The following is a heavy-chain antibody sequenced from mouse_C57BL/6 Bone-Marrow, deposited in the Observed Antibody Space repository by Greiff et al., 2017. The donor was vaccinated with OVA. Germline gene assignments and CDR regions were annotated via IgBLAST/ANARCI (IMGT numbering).Heavy chain of an antibody. CDR2: ISGGGGNT. D-gene: IGHD1-1*01. CDR3: ARQGYYGSRAY. Sequence: EVHLVESGGGLVKPGGSLKLSCAASGFTFSSYTMSWVRQTPEKRLEWVATISGGGGNTYYPDSVKGRFTISRDNAKNTLYLQMSSLRSEDTAVYYCARQGYYGSRAYWGQGTLVTVSA. J-gene: IGHJ3*01. V-gene: IGHV5-9*04. CDR1: GFTFSSYT.